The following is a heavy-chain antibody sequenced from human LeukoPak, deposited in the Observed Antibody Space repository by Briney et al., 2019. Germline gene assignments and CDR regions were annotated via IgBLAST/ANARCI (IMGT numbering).Heavy chain of an antibody. CDR2: ISGDSSYI. CDR1: GFTFSDYS. D-gene: IGHD2-21*02. CDR3: ARVLVTAYYYYYGMDV. J-gene: IGHJ6*02. V-gene: IGHV3-21*01. Sequence: AGGSLRLSCAASGFTFSDYSMNWVRQAPGKGLEWVSSISGDSSYIYYADSVKGRFTISRDNAKNSLYLQMNSLRAEDTAVYYCARVLVTAYYYYYGMDVWAKGPRSPSP.